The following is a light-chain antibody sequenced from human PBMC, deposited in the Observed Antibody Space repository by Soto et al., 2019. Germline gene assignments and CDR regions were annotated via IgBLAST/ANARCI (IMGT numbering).Light chain of an antibody. V-gene: IGKV3-20*01. CDR3: QQYGSSPRT. Sequence: EIVLTQSPGTLSLSPGERATLSCRASQSVSSSYLAWYQQNPGQAPRLLIYGASSRATGLPDRFSGSGSGTDFTLTISRLEPEYVAVYYCQQYGSSPRTFGQGTKVEIK. CDR2: GAS. J-gene: IGKJ1*01. CDR1: QSVSSSY.